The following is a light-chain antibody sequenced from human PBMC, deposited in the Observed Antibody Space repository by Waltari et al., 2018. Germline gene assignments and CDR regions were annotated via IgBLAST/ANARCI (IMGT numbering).Light chain of an antibody. V-gene: IGKV3-11*01. Sequence: EIVLTQSPATLSLSPGERVTLSCRAGQNIGRYLAWYQQKPGQAPRVLIYDASNRATGNPARFSGSGSGTDFTLTISSLEPEDFAVYYCQHRYDWPPLYTFGQGTKLEIK. CDR2: DAS. CDR1: QNIGRY. J-gene: IGKJ2*01. CDR3: QHRYDWPPLYT.